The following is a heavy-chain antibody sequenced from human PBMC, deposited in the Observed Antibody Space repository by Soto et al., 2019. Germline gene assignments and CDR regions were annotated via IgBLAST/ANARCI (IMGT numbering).Heavy chain of an antibody. Sequence: PWGSLRLSCAASGFTVSSNYMSWVRQAPGKGLEWVSVIYSGGSTYYADSVKGRFTISRDNSKNTLYLQMNSLRAEDTAVYYCARVLIGYCSGGSCYGDAFDIWGQGTMVTVSS. J-gene: IGHJ3*02. CDR1: GFTVSSNY. V-gene: IGHV3-66*01. CDR2: IYSGGST. D-gene: IGHD2-15*01. CDR3: ARVLIGYCSGGSCYGDAFDI.